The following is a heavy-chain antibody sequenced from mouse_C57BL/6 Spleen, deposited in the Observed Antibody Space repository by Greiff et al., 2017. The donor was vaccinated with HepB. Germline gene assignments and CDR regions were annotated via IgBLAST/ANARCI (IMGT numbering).Heavy chain of an antibody. CDR2: ISNGGGST. V-gene: IGHV5-12*01. CDR3: ASAIVDYFDY. D-gene: IGHD2-5*01. Sequence: EVKLMESGGGLVQPGGSLKLSCAASGFTFSDYYMYWVRQTPEKRLEWVAYISNGGGSTYYPDTVKGRVTISRDNAKNTLYLQMSRLKSEDTAMYYCASAIVDYFDYWGQGTTLTVSS. CDR1: GFTFSDYY. J-gene: IGHJ2*01.